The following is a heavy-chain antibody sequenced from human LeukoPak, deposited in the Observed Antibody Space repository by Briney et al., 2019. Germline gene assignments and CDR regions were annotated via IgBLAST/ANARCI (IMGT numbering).Heavy chain of an antibody. Sequence: GGSLRLSCAASGFTFSSYGMHWVRQAPGKGLEWVAFIRYDGSNKYYADSVKGRFTISRDNSKNTLYLQMNSLRAEDTAVYYCARVGYSSGWEDYWGQGTLVTVSS. V-gene: IGHV3-30*02. CDR2: IRYDGSNK. D-gene: IGHD6-19*01. J-gene: IGHJ4*02. CDR1: GFTFSSYG. CDR3: ARVGYSSGWEDY.